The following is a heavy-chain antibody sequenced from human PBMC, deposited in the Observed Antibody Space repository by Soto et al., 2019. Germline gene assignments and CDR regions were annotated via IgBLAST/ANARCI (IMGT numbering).Heavy chain of an antibody. CDR1: GGXISSGGYS. Sequence: XGLXKPSQTLSLTCXVSGGXISSGGYSXSXIRXPPGKGLEWIGYIYHSGSTYYNPSLKSRVTISVDRSKNQFSLKLSSVTAADTAVYYCASGLVTTLHYWGQGTLVTVSS. D-gene: IGHD4-17*01. V-gene: IGHV4-30-2*01. J-gene: IGHJ4*02. CDR2: IYHSGST. CDR3: ASGLVTTLHY.